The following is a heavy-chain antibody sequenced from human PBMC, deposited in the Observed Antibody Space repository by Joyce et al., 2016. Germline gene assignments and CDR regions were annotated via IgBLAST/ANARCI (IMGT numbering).Heavy chain of an antibody. Sequence: QVQLVQSGAEVKKPGASVKISCKASGYTFTHYAIQWGRQAPGQRHEWMGWINAGNGHTKYSPMLQGRVTITRDTSASTAYMELSSLTSEDTAVYYCARGLGVVIFYYYGMDVWGQGTTVTVSS. V-gene: IGHV1-3*01. CDR1: GYTFTHYA. J-gene: IGHJ6*02. D-gene: IGHD3-3*01. CDR2: INAGNGHT. CDR3: ARGLGVVIFYYYGMDV.